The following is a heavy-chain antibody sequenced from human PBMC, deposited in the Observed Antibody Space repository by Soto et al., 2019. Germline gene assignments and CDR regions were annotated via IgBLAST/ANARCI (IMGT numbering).Heavy chain of an antibody. V-gene: IGHV3-33*01. J-gene: IGHJ4*02. D-gene: IGHD3-22*01. CDR3: ARDQTDSGGYSES. CDR1: GFTFSSYG. Sequence: GGSLRLSCEASGFTFSSYGMHWVRQAPGKGLEWVAIIWNDGSNEYYAGSVKGRFTISRDNSKNTLYLQVSNLRAEDTAVYFCARDQTDSGGYSESWGQGTLVTVSS. CDR2: IWNDGSNE.